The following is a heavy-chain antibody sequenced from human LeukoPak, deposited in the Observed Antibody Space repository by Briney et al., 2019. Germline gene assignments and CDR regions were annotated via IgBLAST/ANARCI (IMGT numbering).Heavy chain of an antibody. D-gene: IGHD6-13*01. CDR1: GDSVSSNSAA. J-gene: IGHJ4*02. CDR2: TYYRSKWYN. CDR3: ARQVAAAGRIHDY. Sequence: SQTLSLTCAISGDSVSSNSAAWNWIRQSPSRGLEWLGRTYYRSKWYNDYAVSVKSRITINPDTSKNQFSLKLSSVTAADTALYYCARQVAAAGRIHDYWGQGTLVTVSS. V-gene: IGHV6-1*01.